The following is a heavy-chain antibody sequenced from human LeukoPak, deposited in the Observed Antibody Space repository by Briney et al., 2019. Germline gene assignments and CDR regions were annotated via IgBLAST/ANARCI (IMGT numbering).Heavy chain of an antibody. J-gene: IGHJ4*02. D-gene: IGHD3-3*01. CDR2: INHSGST. V-gene: IGHV4-34*01. CDR3: ARGMVDFWSGYLFDY. CDR1: GGSFSGYY. Sequence: SETLSLACAVYGGSFSGYYWSWIRQPPGKGLEWIGEINHSGSTNYNPSLKSRVTISVDTSKNQFSLKLSSVTAADTAVYYCARGMVDFWSGYLFDYWGQGTLVTVSS.